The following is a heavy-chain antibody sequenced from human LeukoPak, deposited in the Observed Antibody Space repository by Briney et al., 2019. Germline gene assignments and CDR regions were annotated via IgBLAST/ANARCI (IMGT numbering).Heavy chain of an antibody. CDR2: ISGSGGST. CDR1: GFTFSSYA. J-gene: IGHJ4*02. V-gene: IGHV3-23*01. Sequence: QPGGSLRLSCAASGFTFSSYAMSWVRQAPGKGLEWVSAISGSGGSTYYADSVKGRFTISRDNSKNTLYLQMNSLRAEDTAVYYCAKDRDYYDSSGYQPIGYWGQGTLVTVSS. D-gene: IGHD3-22*01. CDR3: AKDRDYYDSSGYQPIGY.